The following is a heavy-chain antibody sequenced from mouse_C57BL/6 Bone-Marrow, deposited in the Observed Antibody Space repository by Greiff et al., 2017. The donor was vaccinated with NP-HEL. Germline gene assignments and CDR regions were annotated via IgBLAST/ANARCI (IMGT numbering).Heavy chain of an antibody. CDR1: GYTFTDYY. J-gene: IGHJ2*01. CDR3: ARVPIDYYFDY. D-gene: IGHD2-4*01. Sequence: EVQLQQSGPELVKPGASVKMSCKASGYTFTDYYMNWVKQSHGKSLEWIGVINPYNGGTSYNQKFKGKATLTVDKSSSTAYMELNSLTSEDSAVYYCARVPIDYYFDYWGQGTTLTVSS. CDR2: INPYNGGT. V-gene: IGHV1-19*01.